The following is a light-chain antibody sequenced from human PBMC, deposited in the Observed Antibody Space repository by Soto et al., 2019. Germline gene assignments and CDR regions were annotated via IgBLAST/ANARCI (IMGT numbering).Light chain of an antibody. CDR1: NIGSKS. J-gene: IGLJ2*01. V-gene: IGLV3-21*02. CDR2: DDS. CDR3: QVWDSSSDHPGV. Sequence: SYELTQPPSVSVAPGQTARITCGGNNIGSKSVHWYQQKPGQAPVLVVYDDSDRLSGIPERFSGSNSGNTATLTISRVEAGDEADYYCQVWDSSSDHPGVFGGGTKLTVL.